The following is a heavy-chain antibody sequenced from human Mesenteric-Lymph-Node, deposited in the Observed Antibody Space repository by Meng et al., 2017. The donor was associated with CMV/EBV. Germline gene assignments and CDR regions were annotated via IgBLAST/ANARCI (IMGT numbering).Heavy chain of an antibody. CDR3: AKVQYYDFWSGYHYYYFYGMDV. CDR1: GFTFSSYG. J-gene: IGHJ6*02. D-gene: IGHD3-3*01. Sequence: GGSLRLSCAASGFTFSSYGMHWVRQAPGKGLEWVAVIWYDGSNKYYADSVKGRFTISRDNSKNTLYLQMNSLRAEDTAVYYCAKVQYYDFWSGYHYYYFYGMDVWGQGTTVTVSS. V-gene: IGHV3-33*06. CDR2: IWYDGSNK.